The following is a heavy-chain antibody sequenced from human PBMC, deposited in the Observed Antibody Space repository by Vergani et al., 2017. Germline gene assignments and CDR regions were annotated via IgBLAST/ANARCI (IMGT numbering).Heavy chain of an antibody. CDR1: GFTFSSHA. Sequence: EVQLLESGGGLVQSGGSLRLSCAASGFTFSSHAMSWVRQAPGKGLEWVSAISGRGGTTAYADSVKGRFTISRDNSKNTLFLQMNSLRAEDTAVYFCAKDVSFYGLHYFDCWGQGTLVTVSS. D-gene: IGHD5/OR15-5a*01. CDR3: AKDVSFYGLHYFDC. J-gene: IGHJ4*02. V-gene: IGHV3-23*01. CDR2: ISGRGGTT.